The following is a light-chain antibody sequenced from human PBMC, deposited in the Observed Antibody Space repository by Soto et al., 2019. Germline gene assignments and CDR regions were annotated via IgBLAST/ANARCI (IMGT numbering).Light chain of an antibody. Sequence: DIQMTQSPSSLSASVGDRVTITCQASQDISNYLNWYQQKPGKAPKLLIYAASNLETGVPSRFSGSGSGTDFTFTISSLQPADIATYYCQQYDNLPLPFGPGTKVDIK. V-gene: IGKV1-33*01. CDR3: QQYDNLPLP. CDR1: QDISNY. J-gene: IGKJ3*01. CDR2: AAS.